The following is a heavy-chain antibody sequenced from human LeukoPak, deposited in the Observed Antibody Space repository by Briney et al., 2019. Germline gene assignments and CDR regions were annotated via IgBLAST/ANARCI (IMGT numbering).Heavy chain of an antibody. CDR2: ISSSSSYI. D-gene: IGHD2-2*01. CDR3: ARVTWDVVVPAAISGYYYYYMDV. Sequence: GGSLRLSCAASGFTFSSYSMNWVRQAPGKGLEWVSSISSSSSYIYYADSVKGRFTISRDNAKNSLYLQMNSLRAEDTAVYYCARVTWDVVVPAAISGYYYYYMDVWGKGTTVTVSS. CDR1: GFTFSSYS. V-gene: IGHV3-21*01. J-gene: IGHJ6*03.